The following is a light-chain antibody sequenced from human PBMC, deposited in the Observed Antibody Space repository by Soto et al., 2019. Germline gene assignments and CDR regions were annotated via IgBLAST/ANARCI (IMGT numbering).Light chain of an antibody. Sequence: QSVLTQPASVSGSPGQSITISCTGISSDFGSYNLVSWYQQHPGKAPKLMIYEVSKWPSGVSNRFSGSKSGNTASLTISGLQAEDEADYYCCSYAGSSTFYVFGTGTKVTVL. J-gene: IGLJ1*01. CDR3: CSYAGSSTFYV. V-gene: IGLV2-23*02. CDR2: EVS. CDR1: SSDFGSYNL.